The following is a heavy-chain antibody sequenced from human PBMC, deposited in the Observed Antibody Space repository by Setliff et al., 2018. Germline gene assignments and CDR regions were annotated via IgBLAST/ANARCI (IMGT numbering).Heavy chain of an antibody. Sequence: PGGSLSLSCATSGFTFNHFAMAWVRQAPGKGLEWVSIISGDSSFTNYADSVRGRATIFRDSSGNNVYLHMNSLTAADSAMYYCAEAGGSGFGMDYLDSWGQGTLVTVS. D-gene: IGHD3-3*01. CDR2: ISGDSSFT. V-gene: IGHV3-23*01. CDR1: GFTFNHFA. J-gene: IGHJ4*02. CDR3: AEAGGSGFGMDYLDS.